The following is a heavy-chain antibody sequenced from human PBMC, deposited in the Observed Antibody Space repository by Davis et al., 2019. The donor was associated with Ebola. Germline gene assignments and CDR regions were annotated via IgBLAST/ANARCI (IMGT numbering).Heavy chain of an antibody. CDR1: GYTFTTYD. CDR2: MNPNSGNT. V-gene: IGHV1-8*01. CDR3: ARDPYCSSSSCQGGGRFDP. D-gene: IGHD2-2*01. Sequence: ASVKVSCKTSGYTFTTYDINWVRQATGQGLEWMGWMNPNSGNTGYAQQFQGRITMTRNISTGTAYMELNSLRPEDTATYYCARDPYCSSSSCQGGGRFDPWGQGTLVTVSS. J-gene: IGHJ5*02.